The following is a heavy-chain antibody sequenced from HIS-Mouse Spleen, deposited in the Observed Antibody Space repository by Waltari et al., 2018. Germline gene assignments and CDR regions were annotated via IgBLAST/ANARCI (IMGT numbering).Heavy chain of an antibody. CDR2: IYYSETT. CDR1: GGSISSGDYY. V-gene: IGHV4-30-4*01. CDR3: ARAQIEYSSSFDY. D-gene: IGHD6-6*01. Sequence: QVQPQESGPGLVKPSQTLSLTCTVSGGSISSGDYYWSWIRQPPGKGLEWIGYIYYSETTYYTPSLKSRVTISVDTSKTQFSLKLSSVTAADTAVYYCARAQIEYSSSFDYWGQGTLVTVSS. J-gene: IGHJ4*02.